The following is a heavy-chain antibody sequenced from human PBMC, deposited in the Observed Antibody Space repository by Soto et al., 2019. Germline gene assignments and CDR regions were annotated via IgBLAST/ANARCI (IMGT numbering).Heavy chain of an antibody. CDR3: AKEGGPPYSSSWLAY. V-gene: IGHV3-30*18. CDR2: ISYDGSNK. D-gene: IGHD6-13*01. J-gene: IGHJ4*02. CDR1: GFTFSSYG. Sequence: GGSLRLSCAASGFTFSSYGMHWVRQAPGKGLEWVAVISYDGSNKYYADSVKGRFTISRDNSKNTLYLQMNSLRAEDTAVFYCAKEGGPPYSSSWLAYWGQGTLVTVSS.